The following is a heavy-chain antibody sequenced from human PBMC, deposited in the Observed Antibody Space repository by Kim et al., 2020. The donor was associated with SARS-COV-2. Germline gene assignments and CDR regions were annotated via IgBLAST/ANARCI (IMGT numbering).Heavy chain of an antibody. V-gene: IGHV3-30*18. J-gene: IGHJ4*02. Sequence: GGSLRLSCAASGFTFSTYAMHWVRQAPGKGPEWVADISKDGNNKYYADSVKGRFTISRDNSKNTLFLQMDRLRPEDTAVYYCAKGIGTSGPNCAWDCYLDDWGQGTLVTVSS. CDR2: ISKDGNNK. CDR1: GFTFSTYA. D-gene: IGHD2-2*01. CDR3: AKGIGTSGPNCAWDCYLDD.